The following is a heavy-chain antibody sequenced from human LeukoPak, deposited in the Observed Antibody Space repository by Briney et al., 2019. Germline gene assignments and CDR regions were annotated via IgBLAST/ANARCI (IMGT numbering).Heavy chain of an antibody. Sequence: PTGGSLRLSCAAPVFTVISNYMRCVRQAPGKGLEWVSVIYSGGSTHYADSVKGRFTISRDNSKNTLYLQMNSLRAEDTGVYYCAGDRLHYDSVTGYPSDWRQGTLVTVSS. V-gene: IGHV3-66*01. CDR3: AGDRLHYDSVTGYPSD. J-gene: IGHJ4*02. D-gene: IGHD3-9*01. CDR2: IYSGGST. CDR1: VFTVISNY.